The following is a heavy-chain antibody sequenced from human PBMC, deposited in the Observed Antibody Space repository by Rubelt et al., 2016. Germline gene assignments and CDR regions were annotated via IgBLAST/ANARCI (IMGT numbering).Heavy chain of an antibody. Sequence: QVQLVQSGAEVKKPGASVKVSCKASGYTFTSYGISWVRQAPGQGLEWMGWFSAYNGNTNYAQKLQGRVTMTTGTPKGTGYWGLRGLGSDAPAGYYGARDRIRIAARQGWYFDLWGRGTLVTVSS. CDR2: FSAYNGNT. CDR3: ARDRIRIAARQGWYFDL. D-gene: IGHD6-6*01. CDR1: GYTFTSYG. J-gene: IGHJ2*01. V-gene: IGHV1-18*01.